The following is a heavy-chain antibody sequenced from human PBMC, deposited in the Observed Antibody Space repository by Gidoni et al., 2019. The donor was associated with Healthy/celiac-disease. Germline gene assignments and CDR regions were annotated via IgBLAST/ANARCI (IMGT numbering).Heavy chain of an antibody. CDR3: ARVSPIVVPASPFDY. D-gene: IGHD2-2*01. V-gene: IGHV4-30-4*01. CDR2: IYYSGST. CDR1: GGSISSGDYY. Sequence: QVQLQESGPGLVKPSQILSLPCTVSGGSISSGDYYWRWIRQPPGKCLEWIGYIYYSGSTYYTPALKRRVTISVDTSKNQCSLKLSAVTAADTAVYYCARVSPIVVPASPFDYWGQGTLVTVSS. J-gene: IGHJ4*02.